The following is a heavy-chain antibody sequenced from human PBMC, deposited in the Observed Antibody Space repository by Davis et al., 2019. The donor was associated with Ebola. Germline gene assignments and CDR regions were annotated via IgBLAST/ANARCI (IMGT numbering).Heavy chain of an antibody. CDR2: IYHSGST. CDR3: ARSRGTMVQGVIIDWYFDL. Sequence: MPSETLSLTCAASGGSISSSNWWSWVRQPPGKGLEWIGEIYHSGSTKYNPSLKSRVTISVDTSKNQFSLKLSSVTAADTAVYYCARSRGTMVQGVIIDWYFDLWGRGTLVTVSS. V-gene: IGHV4-4*02. J-gene: IGHJ2*01. D-gene: IGHD3-10*01. CDR1: GGSISSSNW.